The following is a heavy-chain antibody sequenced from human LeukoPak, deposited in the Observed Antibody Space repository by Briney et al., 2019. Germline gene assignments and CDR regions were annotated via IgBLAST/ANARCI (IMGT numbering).Heavy chain of an antibody. CDR3: SRDNKSGLVYYFGY. J-gene: IGHJ4*02. Sequence: SETLSLTCTVSGGSISSGSYYWSWIRQPAGKELEWIGRIYTSGSTNYNPSLKSRVTISVDTSKNQFSLKLSSVTAADTAVCYSSRDNKSGLVYYFGYWGRGTLVTVSS. CDR1: GGSISSGSYY. CDR2: IYTSGST. D-gene: IGHD6-6*01. V-gene: IGHV4-61*02.